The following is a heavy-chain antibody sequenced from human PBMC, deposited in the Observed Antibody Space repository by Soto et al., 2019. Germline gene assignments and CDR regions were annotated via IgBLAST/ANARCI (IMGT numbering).Heavy chain of an antibody. J-gene: IGHJ4*02. CDR3: ARDWAGVLDY. CDR1: GFTFSSYA. D-gene: IGHD6-19*01. V-gene: IGHV3-30-3*01. Sequence: GGSLRLSFAASGFTFSSYAMHWVRQAPGKGLEWVAVISYDGSNKYYADSVKGRFTISRDNSNNTLYLQMNSLRAEDTAVYYCARDWAGVLDYWGQGTLVTVSS. CDR2: ISYDGSNK.